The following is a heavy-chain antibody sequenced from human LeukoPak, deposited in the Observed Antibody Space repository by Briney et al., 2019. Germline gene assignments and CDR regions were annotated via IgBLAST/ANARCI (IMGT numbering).Heavy chain of an antibody. D-gene: IGHD1-26*01. Sequence: GGSLRLSCAASGFTFSSYWMHWVRQAPGKGLAWVSRINSDGSSTSYADSEKGRFTISRDNAKNTLYLQMNSLRAEDTAVYYCARGDSGSYHLDYWGQGTLVTVSS. CDR3: ARGDSGSYHLDY. J-gene: IGHJ4*02. CDR1: GFTFSSYW. V-gene: IGHV3-74*01. CDR2: INSDGSST.